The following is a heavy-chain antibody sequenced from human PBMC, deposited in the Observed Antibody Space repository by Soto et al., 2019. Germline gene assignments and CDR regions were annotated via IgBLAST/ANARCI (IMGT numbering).Heavy chain of an antibody. J-gene: IGHJ4*02. D-gene: IGHD3-10*01. Sequence: QVPLVQSGAEVKKPGSSVKVSCKASGGIFSTYAISWLRWAPGXGLEWMGGIIPIFGTPNYAQRFQGRVTITADESTSTAYMELSRLRSEDTAVYYCARDRDDYGSGNYYNRIDFWGQGTLVTVSS. CDR3: ARDRDDYGSGNYYNRIDF. CDR1: GGIFSTYA. CDR2: IIPIFGTP. V-gene: IGHV1-69*01.